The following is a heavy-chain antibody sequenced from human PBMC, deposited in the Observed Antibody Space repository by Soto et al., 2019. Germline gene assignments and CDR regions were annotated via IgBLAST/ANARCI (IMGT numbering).Heavy chain of an antibody. V-gene: IGHV3-23*01. Sequence: DSVKVSCKASGYTFTTDYIHWVLQAPGKGLEWVSAISGSGGSTYYADSVKGRFTISRDNSKNTLYLQMNSLRAEDTAVYYCAKDQSVWASSSFFDYWGQGTLVTVS. CDR1: GYTFTTDY. CDR2: ISGSGGST. CDR3: AKDQSVWASSSFFDY. D-gene: IGHD6-6*01. J-gene: IGHJ4*02.